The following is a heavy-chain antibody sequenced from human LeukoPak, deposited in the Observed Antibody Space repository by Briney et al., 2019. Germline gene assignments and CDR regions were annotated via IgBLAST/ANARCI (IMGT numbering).Heavy chain of an antibody. D-gene: IGHD3-9*01. CDR2: IAMGGDP. J-gene: IGHJ4*02. CDR1: GFTFSNYD. Sequence: PGGSLRLSCAASGFTFSNYDMHWVRQATGKGLEWVSGIAMGGDPLYPDSVKGRFTISRENANNSLYLQMNSLRAEDTAVYYCAKDLGVRYFDWLIPGSDYWGQGTLVTVSS. V-gene: IGHV3-13*05. CDR3: AKDLGVRYFDWLIPGSDY.